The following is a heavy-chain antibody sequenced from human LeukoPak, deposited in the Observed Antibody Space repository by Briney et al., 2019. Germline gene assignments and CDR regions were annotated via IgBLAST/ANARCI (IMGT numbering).Heavy chain of an antibody. CDR1: GFTFSNYG. CDR2: IWYDGSNK. Sequence: GGSLRLSCAASGFTFSNYGMHWVRQAPGKGLEWVALIWYDGSNKYYTDSVKGRLTISRDNSKDTLFLQMNGLRAEDTAVYYCAREGPRGNSQFDYWGQGTLVTVSS. J-gene: IGHJ4*02. CDR3: AREGPRGNSQFDY. V-gene: IGHV3-33*01. D-gene: IGHD2/OR15-2a*01.